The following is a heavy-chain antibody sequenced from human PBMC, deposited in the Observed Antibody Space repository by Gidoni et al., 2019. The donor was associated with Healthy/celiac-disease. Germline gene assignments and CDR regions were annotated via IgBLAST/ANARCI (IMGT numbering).Heavy chain of an antibody. CDR1: GFTFDDYG. CDR3: ARVGGCSSTSCYLQYYYYMDV. D-gene: IGHD2-2*01. V-gene: IGHV3-20*01. CDR2: INWNGGST. J-gene: IGHJ6*03. Sequence: EVQLVESGGGVVRPGGSLRLSCAASGFTFDDYGMSWVGHAPGKGLEWFSGINWNGGSTGYADSVKGRFTISRDNAKTSLYLQMNRRRAEDTALYHCARVGGCSSTSCYLQYYYYMDVWGKGTTVTVSS.